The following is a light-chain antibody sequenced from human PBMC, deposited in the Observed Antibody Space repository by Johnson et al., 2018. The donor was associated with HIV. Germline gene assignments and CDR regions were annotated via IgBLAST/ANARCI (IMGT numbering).Light chain of an antibody. CDR2: DNH. CDR1: SSNIGNNY. J-gene: IGLJ1*01. Sequence: QSVLTQPPSVSAAPGQKVTISCSGSSSNIGNNYVSWYQQLPGTAPKLLIYDNHKRPSGIPDRFSGSKSGTSATLAITGLQTGDEADYYCGTWDTSLSVYVFGTGTKVTVL. CDR3: GTWDTSLSVYV. V-gene: IGLV1-51*01.